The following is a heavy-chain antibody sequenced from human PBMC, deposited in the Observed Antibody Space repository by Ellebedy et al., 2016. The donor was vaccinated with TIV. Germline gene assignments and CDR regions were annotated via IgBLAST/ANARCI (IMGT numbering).Heavy chain of an antibody. CDR3: TTEGDFGGWHVFYYYYYGMDV. Sequence: GGSLRLSCAASGFTFSNAWMNWVRQAPGKGLEWVGRIKSKTDGGTTDYAAPVKGRFTISRDDSKNTLYLQMNSLKTEDTAVYYCTTEGDFGGWHVFYYYYYGMDVWGQGTTVTVSS. V-gene: IGHV3-15*07. D-gene: IGHD6-19*01. CDR2: IKSKTDGGTT. CDR1: GFTFSNAW. J-gene: IGHJ6*02.